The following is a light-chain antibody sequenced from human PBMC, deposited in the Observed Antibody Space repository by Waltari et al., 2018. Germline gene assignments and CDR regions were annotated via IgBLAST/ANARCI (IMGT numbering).Light chain of an antibody. J-gene: IGKJ4*01. Sequence: EIVLTQSPATLSVSPGGSVTLSCRASRSLPSTLAWYQQKPGQAPRLLIFGASTRATGVPARFSGSRSVTEFTLTISSLQSEDFAVYYCQQYDTWPLTFGGGTKVEIK. CDR1: RSLPST. CDR3: QQYDTWPLT. V-gene: IGKV3-15*01. CDR2: GAS.